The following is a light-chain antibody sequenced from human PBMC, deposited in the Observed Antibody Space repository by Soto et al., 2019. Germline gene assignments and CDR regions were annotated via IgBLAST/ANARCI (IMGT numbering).Light chain of an antibody. CDR3: QQYNSYPWT. J-gene: IGKJ1*01. CDR1: QTISTW. CDR2: KAS. V-gene: IGKV1-5*03. Sequence: IQMTQSPSTLSASVGDRVTFTCRASQTISTWLASYQQKPGQAPKLLIYKASTLEVGVPSRFSASGSGTEFTLTINTLPPADFATYYCQQYNSYPWTFGQGTKV.